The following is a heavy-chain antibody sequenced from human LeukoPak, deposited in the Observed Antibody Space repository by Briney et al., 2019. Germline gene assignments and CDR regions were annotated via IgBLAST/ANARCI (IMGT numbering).Heavy chain of an antibody. CDR3: ARAYNWNDAFDI. V-gene: IGHV1-46*01. CDR2: INPNGGST. CDR1: GYTFTNYY. D-gene: IGHD1-20*01. Sequence: ASVKVSCKASGYTFTNYYMHWVRQAPGQGHEWMGVINPNGGSTSYAQKFQGRVTMTRDTSTSTVYVDLSSLRSDDTAVYYCARAYNWNDAFDIWGQGTIVTVSS. J-gene: IGHJ3*02.